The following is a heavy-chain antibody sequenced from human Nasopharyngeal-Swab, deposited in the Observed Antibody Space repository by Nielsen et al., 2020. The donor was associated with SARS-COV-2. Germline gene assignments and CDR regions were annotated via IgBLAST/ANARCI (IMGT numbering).Heavy chain of an antibody. CDR1: GGSISSYY. CDR2: IYYSGST. CDR3: ARLEYYFDY. Sequence: SETLSLTCTVSGGSISSYYWSWIPQPPGKGLEWIGYIYYSGSTNYNPSLKSRVTISVDTSKNQFSLKLSSVTAADTAVYYCARLEYYFDYWGQGTLVTVSS. J-gene: IGHJ4*02. V-gene: IGHV4-59*08.